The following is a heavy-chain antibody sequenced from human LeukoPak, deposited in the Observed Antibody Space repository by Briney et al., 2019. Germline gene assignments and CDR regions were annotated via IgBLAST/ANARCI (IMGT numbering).Heavy chain of an antibody. CDR3: ARDPDTVTTYDWIDP. CDR2: ISSSSSYI. J-gene: IGHJ5*02. V-gene: IGHV3-21*01. Sequence: GGSLRLSCAASGFTFSSYSMNWVRQAPGKGLEWVSSISSSSSYIYYADSVKGRFTISRDNAKNSLYLQMNSLRAEDTAVYYCARDPDTVTTYDWIDPWGQGTLVTVSS. D-gene: IGHD4-17*01. CDR1: GFTFSSYS.